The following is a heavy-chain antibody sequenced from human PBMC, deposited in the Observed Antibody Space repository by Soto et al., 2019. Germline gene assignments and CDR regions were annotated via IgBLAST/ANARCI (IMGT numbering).Heavy chain of an antibody. V-gene: IGHV3-74*01. J-gene: IGHJ5*02. Sequence: PGGSLRLSCAASGLTFSSYWMHWVRQAPGKGLVWVSRINSDGSSTSYADSVKGRFTISRDNAKNTLYLQMNSLRAEDTAVYYCARDPDSSGYSEWFDPWGQGTLVTVSS. D-gene: IGHD3-22*01. CDR3: ARDPDSSGYSEWFDP. CDR1: GLTFSSYW. CDR2: INSDGSST.